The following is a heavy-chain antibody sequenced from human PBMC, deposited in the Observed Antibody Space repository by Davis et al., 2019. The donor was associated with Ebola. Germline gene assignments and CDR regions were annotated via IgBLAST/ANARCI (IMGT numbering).Heavy chain of an antibody. Sequence: MPSETLSLTCAVYGGSFSGYYWSWIRQPPGKGLEWIGEINHSGSTNYNPSLKSRVTISVDTSKNQFSLKLSSVTAADTAVYYCARVDGYNGKFDYWGQGTLVTVSS. J-gene: IGHJ4*02. V-gene: IGHV4-34*01. CDR1: GGSFSGYY. CDR3: ARVDGYNGKFDY. D-gene: IGHD5-24*01. CDR2: INHSGST.